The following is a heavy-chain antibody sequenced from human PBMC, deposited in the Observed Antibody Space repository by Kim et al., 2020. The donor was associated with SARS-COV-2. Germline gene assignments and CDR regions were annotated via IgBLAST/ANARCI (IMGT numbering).Heavy chain of an antibody. J-gene: IGHJ3*02. Sequence: GGSLRLSCAASGFTFSSYAMRWVRQAPGAGLEWVSTIRSDAYYADSVKGRYTIFRDNSKNTLYLQMNSLRAEDTAIYDVVRGLRHGEDGASDIWGQGTMVTVSS. CDR2: IRSDA. CDR1: GFTFSSYA. CDR3: VRGLRHGEDGASDI. D-gene: IGHD4-17*01. V-gene: IGHV3-23*01.